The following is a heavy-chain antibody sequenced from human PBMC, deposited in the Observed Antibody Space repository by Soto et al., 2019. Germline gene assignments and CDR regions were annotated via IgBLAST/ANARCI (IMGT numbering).Heavy chain of an antibody. V-gene: IGHV4-34*01. J-gene: IGHJ5*02. Sequence: SETLSLTCGVYGGSFSDYYWSWIRQPPGKGLEWIGEISHSGSTNYNPSLKSRITISVDTSKNHFSLKLNSVTVADTAIYYCARDRPIRDSGSPSFDPWGQGIQVTVSS. CDR3: ARDRPIRDSGSPSFDP. CDR1: GGSFSDYY. D-gene: IGHD3-10*01. CDR2: ISHSGST.